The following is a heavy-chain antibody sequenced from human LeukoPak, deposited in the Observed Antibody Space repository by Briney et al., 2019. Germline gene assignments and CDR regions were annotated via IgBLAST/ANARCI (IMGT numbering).Heavy chain of an antibody. V-gene: IGHV3-74*01. CDR3: ARDRDYGAPDY. Sequence: GSLRLSCAASGFTFSTYWMHWVGPAPGKGLVWVSRINGDGTSTSTSYADSVKGRFTISRDNAKNTLYLHMNTLRAEDTAVYYCARDRDYGAPDYWGQGTLVTVTS. J-gene: IGHJ4*02. CDR1: GFTFSTYW. D-gene: IGHD4-17*01. CDR2: INGDGTSTST.